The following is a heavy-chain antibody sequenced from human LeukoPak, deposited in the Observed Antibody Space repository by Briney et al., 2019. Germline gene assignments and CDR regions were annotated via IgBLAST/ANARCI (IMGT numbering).Heavy chain of an antibody. CDR3: AKDVLWFGVRGYFDY. D-gene: IGHD3-10*01. Sequence: PGGTLRLSCAASGFTFSSHGMSWVRQAPGKGLEWVAFIRYDGSNKYYADSVKGRFTISRDNSKNTLYLQMNSLRAEDTAVYYCAKDVLWFGVRGYFDYWGQGTLVTVSS. J-gene: IGHJ4*02. CDR1: GFTFSSHG. CDR2: IRYDGSNK. V-gene: IGHV3-30*02.